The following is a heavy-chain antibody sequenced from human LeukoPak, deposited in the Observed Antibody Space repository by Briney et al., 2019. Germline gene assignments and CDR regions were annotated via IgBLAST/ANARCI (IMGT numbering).Heavy chain of an antibody. CDR3: AKSGLNRFDY. CDR2: ISGSGSGGNT. Sequence: GGSLRLSCAASGFTFSSYSMNWVRQAPGKGLEWVSNISGSGSGGNTYYADSVKGRFTISRDSSKNTLYLQMNSLRAEDTAVYYCAKSGLNRFDYWGQGTLVTVSS. CDR1: GFTFSSYS. J-gene: IGHJ4*02. D-gene: IGHD2-15*01. V-gene: IGHV3-23*01.